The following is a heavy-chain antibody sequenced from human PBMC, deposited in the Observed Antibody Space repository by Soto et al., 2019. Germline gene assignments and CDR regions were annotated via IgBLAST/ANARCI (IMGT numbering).Heavy chain of an antibody. CDR1: GFTFTNYW. Sequence: EVQLVESGGGLVQPGGSLRLSCAVSGFTFTNYWMNWVRQAPGRGLEWLANINQDGSDKSYVDAVKGRFTISRDNAKNSLDLQMNSLRAEGTGVYYFAGGISSPGIDPWGPGTLVTVSS. CDR2: INQDGSDK. J-gene: IGHJ5*02. CDR3: AGGISSPGIDP. D-gene: IGHD1-1*01. V-gene: IGHV3-7*03.